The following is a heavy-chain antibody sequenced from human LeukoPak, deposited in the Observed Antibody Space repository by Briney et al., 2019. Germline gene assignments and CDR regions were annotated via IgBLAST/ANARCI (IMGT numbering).Heavy chain of an antibody. V-gene: IGHV3-23*01. CDR1: GLSFSSFA. J-gene: IGHJ4*02. CDR2: ISGNGET. CDR3: AKASWVSSTDAVR. Sequence: GGSLRLSCAASGLSFSSFAMSWVRQGPARGLEWVSGISGNGETFYEDSVKGRFTLSSDSTRNTVYFQPNNLRVEDTAIYYCAKASWVSSTDAVRWGEGTLVTVSS. D-gene: IGHD3-16*01.